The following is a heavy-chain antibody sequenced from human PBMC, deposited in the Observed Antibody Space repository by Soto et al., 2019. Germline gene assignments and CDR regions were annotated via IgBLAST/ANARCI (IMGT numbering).Heavy chain of an antibody. J-gene: IGHJ4*01. V-gene: IGHV3-30*03. CDR3: TTDSYFTLKVVRFDY. CDR1: GFTFSSYG. Sequence: GGSLRLSCAASGFTFSSYGMHWVRQAPGKGLEWVAVISYDGSNKYYADSVKGRFTISRDNSKNTLYLQMNSLKTEDTAVYYCTTDSYFTLKVVRFDYWGLGTLVTVSS. CDR2: ISYDGSNK. D-gene: IGHD3-22*01.